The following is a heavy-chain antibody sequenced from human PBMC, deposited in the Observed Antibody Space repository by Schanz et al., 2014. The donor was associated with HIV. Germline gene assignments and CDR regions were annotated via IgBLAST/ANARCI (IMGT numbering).Heavy chain of an antibody. Sequence: QVQLVQSGPEVKKPGASVRVSCETSGYTFFDYDINWVRQAPGQGLEWMGWVNPESGNTGMADKFLGRLSRPRFTSTGTAYMELDSLRSEDTAIYYCVRAASFHFDKEGYYRNWYFDFWGRGTLVAVSS. CDR3: VRAASFHFDKEGYYRNWYFDF. CDR1: GYTFFDYD. V-gene: IGHV1-8*02. D-gene: IGHD1-26*01. CDR2: VNPESGNT. J-gene: IGHJ2*01.